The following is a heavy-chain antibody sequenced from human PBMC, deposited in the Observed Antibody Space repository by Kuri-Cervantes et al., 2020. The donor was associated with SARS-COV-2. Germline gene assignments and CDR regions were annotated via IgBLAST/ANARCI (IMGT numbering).Heavy chain of an antibody. CDR1: GITFSSST. CDR3: AKSPFGVVIINWFDP. V-gene: IGHV3-23*01. Sequence: GGSLRLSCAASGITFSSSTMSWVRQALGKGLEWVSSITSSGGTTYYADSVKGRFTISRDNSKNTLYLQMNSLRAEDTAVYYCAKSPFGVVIINWFDPWGQGTLVTVSS. D-gene: IGHD3-3*01. J-gene: IGHJ5*02. CDR2: ITSSGGTT.